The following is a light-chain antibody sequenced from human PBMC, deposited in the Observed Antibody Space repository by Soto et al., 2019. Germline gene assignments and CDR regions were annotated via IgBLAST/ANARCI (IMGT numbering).Light chain of an antibody. CDR1: QSVRTK. CDR2: GAS. CDR3: QQYNSWPPIT. Sequence: EIVMTQSPDTLYVSPGEGSAVSCSASQSVRTKLAWYQQKAGQAPRLLIYGASTRATGIPDRFSGSGSGTEFTLTISSLQSEDFAVYYCQQYNSWPPITFGQGTRLEIK. V-gene: IGKV3-15*01. J-gene: IGKJ5*01.